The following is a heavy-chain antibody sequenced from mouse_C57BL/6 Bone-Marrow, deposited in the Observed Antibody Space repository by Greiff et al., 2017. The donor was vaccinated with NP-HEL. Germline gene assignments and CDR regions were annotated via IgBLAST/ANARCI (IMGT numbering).Heavy chain of an antibody. D-gene: IGHD3-1*01. CDR2: IYPGGGYT. V-gene: IGHV1-63*01. Sequence: VQLVESGAELVRPGTSVKMSCKASGYTFTNYWIGWAKQRPGHGLEWIGDIYPGGGYTNYNEKFKGKATLTADKSSSTAYMQFSSLTSEGSAIYYCARSGWAPFDYWGQGTTLTVSS. CDR3: ARSGWAPFDY. CDR1: GYTFTNYW. J-gene: IGHJ2*01.